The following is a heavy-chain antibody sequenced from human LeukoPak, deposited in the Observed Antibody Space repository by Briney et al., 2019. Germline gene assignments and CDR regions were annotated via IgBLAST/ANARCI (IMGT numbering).Heavy chain of an antibody. D-gene: IGHD3-9*01. CDR2: ISRSGSTI. CDR3: ARGKRYLDPRHFDY. CDR1: RFTFSDYY. J-gene: IGHJ4*02. Sequence: GGSLRLSCAASRFTFSDYYMSWIRQAPGKGLEWVSYISRSGSTIYYADSVKGRFTISRDNAKNSLYLQMNSLRAEDTAVYYCARGKRYLDPRHFDYWGQGTLVTVSS. V-gene: IGHV3-11*01.